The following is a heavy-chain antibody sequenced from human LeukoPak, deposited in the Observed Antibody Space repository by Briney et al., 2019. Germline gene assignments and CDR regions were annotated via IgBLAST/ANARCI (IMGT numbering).Heavy chain of an antibody. Sequence: GGSLRLSCAASGFTFSSYAMSWVRQAPGKGLEWDSAISGSGGSTYYADSVKGRFTISRDKSKNTLYLQMNSLTAEDTAVYYCARDVGNYDSGTSYFDYWGQGTLVTVSS. CDR2: ISGSGGST. CDR1: GFTFSSYA. CDR3: ARDVGNYDSGTSYFDY. V-gene: IGHV3-23*01. J-gene: IGHJ4*02. D-gene: IGHD3-10*01.